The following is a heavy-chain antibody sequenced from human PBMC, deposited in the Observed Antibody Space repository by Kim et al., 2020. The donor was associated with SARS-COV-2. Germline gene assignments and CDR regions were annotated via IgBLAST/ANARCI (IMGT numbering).Heavy chain of an antibody. V-gene: IGHV3-48*02. D-gene: IGHD5-12*01. CDR1: AFTFSSYT. J-gene: IGHJ5*02. CDR3: AARQGGDKWHGFDL. CDR2: ISSSSSTI. Sequence: GGSLRLSCEASAFTFSSYTMNWVRQAPGKGLEWVSYISSSSSTIYYADSVKGRSTISSDNAKNSLYLQMNSLRDEATAVYYVAARQGGDKWHGFDLRVPG.